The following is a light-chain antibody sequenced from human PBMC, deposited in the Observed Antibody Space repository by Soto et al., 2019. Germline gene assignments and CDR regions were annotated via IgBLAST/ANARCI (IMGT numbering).Light chain of an antibody. V-gene: IGLV2-14*01. Sequence: QSALTQPASVSGSPGQSITISCTGTSSDVGGYNYVSWYQQHPGKAPKLMIYEVSNRPSGVSNRFSGSKSGNTASLTISGLQAEDEADYYWSSYTSSSTFVVFGGGTKLTVL. CDR2: EVS. CDR1: SSDVGGYNY. CDR3: SSYTSSSTFVV. J-gene: IGLJ2*01.